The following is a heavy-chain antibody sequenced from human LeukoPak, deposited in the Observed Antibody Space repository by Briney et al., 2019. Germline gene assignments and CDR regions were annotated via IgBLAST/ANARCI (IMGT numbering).Heavy chain of an antibody. CDR3: ARKRRTALDY. CDR2: INHSGST. V-gene: IGHV4-34*01. J-gene: IGHJ4*02. CDR1: GFTFSNYW. Sequence: GSLRLSCAASGFTFSNYWMIWVRQPPGKGLEWIGEINHSGSTNYNPSLKSRVTISVDTSKNQFSLKLSSVTAADTAVYYCARKRRTALDYWGQGTLVTVSS.